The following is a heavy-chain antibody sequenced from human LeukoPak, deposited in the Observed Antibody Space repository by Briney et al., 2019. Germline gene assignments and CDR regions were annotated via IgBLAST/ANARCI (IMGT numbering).Heavy chain of an antibody. J-gene: IGHJ6*02. CDR2: ISYDGSNK. CDR1: GFTFSSYG. D-gene: IGHD3-10*01. CDR3: AKDFRVYYGSGSYYGMDV. V-gene: IGHV3-30*18. Sequence: GGSLRLSCAASGFTFSSYGMHWVRQAPGKGLEWVAVISYDGSNKYYADSVKGRFTISRDNSKNTLYPQMNSLRAEDTAVYYCAKDFRVYYGSGSYYGMDVWGQGTTVTVSS.